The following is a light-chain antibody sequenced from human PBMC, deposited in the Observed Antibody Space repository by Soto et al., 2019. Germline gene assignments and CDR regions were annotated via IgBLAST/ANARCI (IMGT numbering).Light chain of an antibody. J-gene: IGKJ4*01. V-gene: IGKV1-33*01. CDR2: GAS. Sequence: IRLTQSPTSLTASVGDRVTITCQASQYIGTYSNWYQKKPGEAPTLLIYGASNLETGVPSRFSGSGSGADFTFIIRSLQPEDVATYSCQQYDNIILSFGGGTNVEI. CDR3: QQYDNIILS. CDR1: QYIGTY.